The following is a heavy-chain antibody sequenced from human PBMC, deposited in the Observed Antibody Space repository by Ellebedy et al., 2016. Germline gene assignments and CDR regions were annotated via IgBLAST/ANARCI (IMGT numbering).Heavy chain of an antibody. CDR1: GGSFSGYY. CDR3: ARGGGGGFDY. Sequence: SETLSLXXAVYGGSFSGYYWSWIRQPPGKGLEWIGEINHSGSTNYNPSLKSRVTISVDTSKNQFSLKLSSVTAADTAVYYCARGGGGGFDYWGQGTLVTVSS. V-gene: IGHV4-34*01. CDR2: INHSGST. J-gene: IGHJ4*02. D-gene: IGHD3-10*01.